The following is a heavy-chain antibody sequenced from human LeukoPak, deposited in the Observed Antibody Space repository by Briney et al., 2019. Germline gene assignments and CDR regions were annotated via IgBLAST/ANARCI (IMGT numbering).Heavy chain of an antibody. CDR2: IGIDGDT. J-gene: IGHJ6*03. CDR3: ARAVASTWRLGYCSRSSCYEHYMDV. CDR1: GFTFSSYD. V-gene: IGHV3-13*01. D-gene: IGHD2-2*01. Sequence: GGSLRPSCAASGFTFSSYDMHWVRQPTGKGLEWVSGIGIDGDTYYPGSVKGRFTISRENAKYSLYLQLDSLRDGDTAIYYCARAVASTWRLGYCSRSSCYEHYMDVWGKGTTVTVSS.